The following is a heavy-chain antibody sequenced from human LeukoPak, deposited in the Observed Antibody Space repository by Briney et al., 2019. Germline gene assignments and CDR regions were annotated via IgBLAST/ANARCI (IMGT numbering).Heavy chain of an antibody. V-gene: IGHV3-15*01. CDR3: TTRSSSWYGC. J-gene: IGHJ5*01. CDR2: IKSKTDGGAT. Sequence: RTGGSLRLSCAASGFTFSNAWMSWVRQAPGKGLEWVGRIKSKTDGGATDYAAPVKGRFTISRDDSKNTLYLQMNCLKTEDTAVYFCTTRSSSWYGCWGQGTLVTVSS. D-gene: IGHD6-13*01. CDR1: GFTFSNAW.